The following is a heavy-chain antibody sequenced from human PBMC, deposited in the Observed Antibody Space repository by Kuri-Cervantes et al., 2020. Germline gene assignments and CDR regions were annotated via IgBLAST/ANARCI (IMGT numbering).Heavy chain of an antibody. CDR2: IKQDGSEK. D-gene: IGHD5-18*01. J-gene: IGHJ6*02. CDR3: AKERSGYSYGVYYYYGMDV. V-gene: IGHV3-7*01. CDR1: GFTFSSYW. Sequence: GESLKISCAASGFTFSSYWMSWVRQAPGKGLEWVANIKQDGSEKYYVDSVKGRFTISRDNSKNTLYLQMNSLRAEDTAVYYCAKERSGYSYGVYYYYGMDVWGQGTTVTVSS.